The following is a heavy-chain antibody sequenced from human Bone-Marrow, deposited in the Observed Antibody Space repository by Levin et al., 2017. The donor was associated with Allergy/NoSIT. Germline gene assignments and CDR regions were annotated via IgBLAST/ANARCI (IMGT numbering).Heavy chain of an antibody. CDR3: ARFYYDTTGYPSDAFDI. V-gene: IGHV3-23*01. J-gene: IGHJ3*02. CDR1: AFTFSNYA. D-gene: IGHD3-22*01. CDR2: LSGSGGTT. Sequence: GGSLRLSCAASAFTFSNYAMSWVRQAPGKGLEWVSALSGSGGTTYYADSVKGRFTISRDNSKNTLYLQMNTLRAEDTAVYYCARFYYDTTGYPSDAFDIWGQGTMVTVSS.